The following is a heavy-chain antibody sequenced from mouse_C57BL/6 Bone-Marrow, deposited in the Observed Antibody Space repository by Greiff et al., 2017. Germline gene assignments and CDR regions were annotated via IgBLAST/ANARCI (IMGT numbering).Heavy chain of an antibody. D-gene: IGHD1-1*01. CDR1: GFSLTSYG. CDR2: IWSGGST. J-gene: IGHJ3*01. V-gene: IGHV2-2*01. Sequence: VMLVESGPGLVQPSQSLSITCTVSGFSLTSYGVHWVRQSPGKGLEWLGVIWSGGSTDYNAAFISRLSISKDNSKSQVFFKMNSLQSDETAIYYCARNDYVSSLAWFAYWGQGTLVTVSA. CDR3: ARNDYVSSLAWFAY.